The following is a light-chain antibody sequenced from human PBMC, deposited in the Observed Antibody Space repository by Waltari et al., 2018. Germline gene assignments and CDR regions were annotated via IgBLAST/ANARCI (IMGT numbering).Light chain of an antibody. V-gene: IGLV1-47*01. J-gene: IGLJ3*02. CDR2: RNN. CDR1: SSNIGSNY. Sequence: QSVLTQPPSASGTPGPRVTISSSGSSSNIGSNYVYWYHQLPGTAPKPLISRNNQRPSGVPDRFSGSKSGTSASLAISGLRSEDEADYFCAAWDDSLSAWVFSGGTKLTVL. CDR3: AAWDDSLSAWV.